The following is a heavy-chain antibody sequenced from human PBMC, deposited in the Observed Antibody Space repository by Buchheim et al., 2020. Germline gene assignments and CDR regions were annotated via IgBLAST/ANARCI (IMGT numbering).Heavy chain of an antibody. CDR2: INESGGAT. D-gene: IGHD6-13*01. CDR1: GFTFSSYW. J-gene: IGHJ4*02. Sequence: EVQLVVSGGGLVQPGGSLRLSCAASGFTFSSYWMSWVRQAPGKGLEWVSDINESGGATWYEDSVRGRFTLSRDNSENTLFLQMNSLRGEDTAVDFCARAGRASWYDYWGQGTL. CDR3: ARAGRASWYDY. V-gene: IGHV3-23*04.